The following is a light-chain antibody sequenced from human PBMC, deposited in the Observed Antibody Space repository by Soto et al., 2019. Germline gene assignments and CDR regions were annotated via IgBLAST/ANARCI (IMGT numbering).Light chain of an antibody. CDR3: QQTYSIPLT. CDR1: RGISSY. CDR2: AVS. Sequence: DIPMTQSPSSLSASVGDRVTITCRASRGISSYLSWYQQKPGKAPKLLIYAVSSLHSGVPSRFSGSESGTDFTLTISSLQPEDFASYYCQQTYSIPLTFGGGTKVEI. J-gene: IGKJ4*01. V-gene: IGKV1-39*01.